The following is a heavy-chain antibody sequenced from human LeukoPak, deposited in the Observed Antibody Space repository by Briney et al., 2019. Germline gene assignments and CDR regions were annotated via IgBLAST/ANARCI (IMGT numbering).Heavy chain of an antibody. V-gene: IGHV1-8*01. CDR2: MNPNSGNT. CDR1: GYTFTSYD. CDR3: ARGPYDILTGYYTTRPFDY. J-gene: IGHJ4*02. D-gene: IGHD3-9*01. Sequence: ASVKVSCKASGYTFTSYDINWVRQATGQGLEWMGWMNPNSGNTGYAQKFRGRVTMTTDTSTSTAYMELRSLRSDDTAVYYCARGPYDILTGYYTTRPFDYWGQGTLVTVSS.